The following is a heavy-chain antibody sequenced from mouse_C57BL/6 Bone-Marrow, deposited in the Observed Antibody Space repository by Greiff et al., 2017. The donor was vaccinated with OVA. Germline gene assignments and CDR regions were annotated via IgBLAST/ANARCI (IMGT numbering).Heavy chain of an antibody. V-gene: IGHV1-50*01. Sequence: QVQLQQPGAELVKPGASVQLSCKASGYTFTSYWMQWVKQRPGQGLEWIGEIDPSDSYTNYNQKFKGKATLTVDTSSSTAYMQLSSLTSEDSAVYYCARSPVWGTGTTVTVSS. J-gene: IGHJ1*03. CDR2: IDPSDSYT. CDR3: ARSPV. CDR1: GYTFTSYW.